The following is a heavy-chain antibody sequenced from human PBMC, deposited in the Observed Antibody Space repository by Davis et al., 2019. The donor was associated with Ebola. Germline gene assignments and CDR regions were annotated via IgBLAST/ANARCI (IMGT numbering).Heavy chain of an antibody. J-gene: IGHJ4*02. V-gene: IGHV1-18*01. CDR1: GYTFTSYG. D-gene: IGHD3-16*02. CDR3: ARANGDYDYIWGSYRLDY. Sequence: AASVKVSCKASGYTFTSYGISWVRQAPGQGLEWMGWISAYNGNTNYAQKLQGRVTMTRDTSTSTVYMELSSLRSEDTAVYYCARANGDYDYIWGSYRLDYWGQGTLVTVSS. CDR2: ISAYNGNT.